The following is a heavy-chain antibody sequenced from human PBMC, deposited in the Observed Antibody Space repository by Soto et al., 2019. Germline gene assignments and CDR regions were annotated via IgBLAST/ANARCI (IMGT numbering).Heavy chain of an antibody. V-gene: IGHV1-2*02. Sequence: QVQLVQSGAEVKKPGASVKVSCKASGYTFTGYYMHWVRQAPGQGLEWMGWINPNSGGTNYAQKFQGRVTMTRDTSISTAYMELSRLRSDDTAVYYCARIWDTIAAAGSYAFDIWGQGTMVTVSS. CDR2: INPNSGGT. D-gene: IGHD6-13*01. J-gene: IGHJ3*02. CDR3: ARIWDTIAAAGSYAFDI. CDR1: GYTFTGYY.